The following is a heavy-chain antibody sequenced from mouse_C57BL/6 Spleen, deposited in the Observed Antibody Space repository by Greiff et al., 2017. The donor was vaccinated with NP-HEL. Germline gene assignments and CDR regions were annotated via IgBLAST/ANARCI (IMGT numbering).Heavy chain of an antibody. Sequence: VQLQQPGAELVRPGTSVKLSCKASGYTFTSYWMHWVKQRPGQGLEWIGVIDPSDSYTNYNQKFKGKATLTVDTSSSTAYMQLSSLTSEDSAVYYCAKGYYGSRRMDYWGQGTSVTVSS. CDR3: AKGYYGSRRMDY. CDR1: GYTFTSYW. D-gene: IGHD1-1*01. V-gene: IGHV1-59*01. CDR2: IDPSDSYT. J-gene: IGHJ4*01.